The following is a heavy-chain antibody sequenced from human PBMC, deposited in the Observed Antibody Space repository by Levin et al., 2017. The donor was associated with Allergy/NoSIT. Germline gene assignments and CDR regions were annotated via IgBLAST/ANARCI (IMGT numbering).Heavy chain of an antibody. Sequence: SGPTLVKPTQTLTLTCTFSGFSLSSTGVGVGWIRQPPVKALEWLALIYWNDEKRYSPSLKSRLTITKDTSKNQVVLTMTSMDPVDTATYYCAQSVGINLRFDFWGQGTLVTVSS. CDR1: GFSLSSTGVG. D-gene: IGHD1-26*01. CDR3: AQSVGINLRFDF. J-gene: IGHJ4*02. CDR2: IYWNDEK. V-gene: IGHV2-5*01.